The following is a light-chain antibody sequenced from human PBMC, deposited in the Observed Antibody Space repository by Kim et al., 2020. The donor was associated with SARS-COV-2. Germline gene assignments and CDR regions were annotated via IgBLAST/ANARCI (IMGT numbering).Light chain of an antibody. CDR3: SSYTSSSTWV. CDR1: SSDVGGYNY. J-gene: IGLJ3*02. CDR2: DVS. V-gene: IGLV2-14*03. Sequence: GQSIAISCTGTSSDVGGYNYVSWYQQHPGKAPKFMIYDVSNRPSGVSNRFSASKSGNTASLTISGLQAEDEADYYCSSYTSSSTWVFGGGTKVTVL.